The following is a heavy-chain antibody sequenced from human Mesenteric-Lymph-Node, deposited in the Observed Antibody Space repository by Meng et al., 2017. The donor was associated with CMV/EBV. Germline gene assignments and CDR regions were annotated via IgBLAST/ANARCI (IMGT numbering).Heavy chain of an antibody. D-gene: IGHD6-13*01. Sequence: GESLKISCAASGFTFSSYSMNWVRQAPGKGLEWVSSISSSSSYIYYADSVKGRFTISRDNAKNSLYLQMNSLRAEDTAVYYCARDSLPGIAAEGGFDPWGQGTLVTVSS. J-gene: IGHJ5*02. V-gene: IGHV3-21*01. CDR3: ARDSLPGIAAEGGFDP. CDR1: GFTFSSYS. CDR2: ISSSSSYI.